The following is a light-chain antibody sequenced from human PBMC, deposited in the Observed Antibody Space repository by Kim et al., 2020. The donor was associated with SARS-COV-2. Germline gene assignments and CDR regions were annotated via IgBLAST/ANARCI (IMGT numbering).Light chain of an antibody. J-gene: IGLJ3*02. CDR2: VGTGGIVG. CDR3: GADHGSGSNFVRV. Sequence: ELTQPPSASASLGASVTLTCTLSSGYSNYKVDWYQQRPGKGPRFVMRVGTGGIVGSKGGGIPDRFSVLGSGLNRYLTIKDIQEEDESDYHCGADHGSGSNFVRVFGRGTQLTVL. V-gene: IGLV9-49*01. CDR1: SGYSNYK.